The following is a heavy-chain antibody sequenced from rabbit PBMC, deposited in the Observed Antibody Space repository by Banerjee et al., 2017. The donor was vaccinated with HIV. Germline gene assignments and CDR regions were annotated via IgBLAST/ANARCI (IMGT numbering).Heavy chain of an antibody. CDR2: IGAGSSSTT. D-gene: IGHD4-1*01. CDR3: ARDLAGVIGWNFGL. J-gene: IGHJ3*01. V-gene: IGHV1S45*01. Sequence: QEQLVESGGGLVQPEGSLTLTCKASGFDFSSNAMSWVRQAPGKRPEWIACIGAGSSSTTYYASWVNGRFSISKTSSTTVTLQMTSLTAADTATYFCARDLAGVIGWNFGLWGQGTLVTVS. CDR1: GFDFSSNA.